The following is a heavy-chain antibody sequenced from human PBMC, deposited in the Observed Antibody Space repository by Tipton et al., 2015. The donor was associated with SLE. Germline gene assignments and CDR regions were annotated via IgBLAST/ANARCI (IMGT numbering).Heavy chain of an antibody. CDR2: IRSDGGNT. V-gene: IGHV3-74*03. CDR3: ARDLLLTTGEYFDY. CDR1: GFTFGIYW. D-gene: IGHD7-27*01. J-gene: IGHJ4*02. Sequence: SLRLSCAASGFTFGIYWMHWVRQAPGKGLVWVSRIRSDGGNTMYADYVKGRFTISRDNAKNTLYLHVNSLRVDDTAVYYCARDLLLTTGEYFDYWGQGTLVTVSS.